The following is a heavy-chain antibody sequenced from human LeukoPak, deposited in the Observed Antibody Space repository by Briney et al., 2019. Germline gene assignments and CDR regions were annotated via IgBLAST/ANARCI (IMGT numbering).Heavy chain of an antibody. V-gene: IGHV1-2*02. J-gene: IGHJ6*03. CDR2: VNPKSGGT. CDR1: GYTFTGHY. CDR3: ARGSSKYVFGYYMDV. D-gene: IGHD4-11*01. Sequence: GASVKVSCKASGYTFTGHYIHWVRQAPGQGLEWVGWVNPKSGGTNYAQKFLDRFTMTTDMSISTAYMELIRLRSRDTAVYFCARGSSKYVFGYYMDVWGKGTSIIVSS.